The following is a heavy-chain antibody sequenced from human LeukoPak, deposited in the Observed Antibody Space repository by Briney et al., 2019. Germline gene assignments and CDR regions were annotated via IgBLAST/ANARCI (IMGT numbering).Heavy chain of an antibody. D-gene: IGHD5-24*01. Sequence: SETLSLTCAVSGGSISSGGYSWSWIRQPPGKGLEWIGYIYHSGSTYYNPSLKSRVTISVDRSKNQFSLKLSSVTAADTAVYYCTREVEMATRSMDVWGKGTTVTVSS. J-gene: IGHJ6*03. CDR3: TREVEMATRSMDV. CDR1: GGSISSGGYS. V-gene: IGHV4-30-2*01. CDR2: IYHSGST.